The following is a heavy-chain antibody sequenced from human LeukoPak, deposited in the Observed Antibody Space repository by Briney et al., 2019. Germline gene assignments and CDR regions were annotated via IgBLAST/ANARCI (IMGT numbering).Heavy chain of an antibody. J-gene: IGHJ4*02. V-gene: IGHV3-48*01. CDR3: ARGSTYYDSSGQVPFDY. CDR1: GFTVSSNY. CDR2: ISGSSSTI. D-gene: IGHD3-22*01. Sequence: GGSLRLSCAASGFTVSSNYMSWVRQAPGKGLEWGSYISGSSSTIYYADSVKGRFTISRDNGKNTLYLQMNSLRAEDTAVYYCARGSTYYDSSGQVPFDYWGQGTLVTVSS.